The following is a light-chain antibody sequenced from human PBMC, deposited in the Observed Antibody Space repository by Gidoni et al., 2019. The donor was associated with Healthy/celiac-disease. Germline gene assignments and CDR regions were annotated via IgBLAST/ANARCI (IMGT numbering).Light chain of an antibody. CDR1: QGIRND. Sequence: DIQMTQSPSSLSASVGDRVTITSRASQGIRNDLGWYQQKPSRFSGSGSGTEFTLTISSLQPEDFATYYCLHHNSYPYTFGQGTKLEIK. J-gene: IGKJ2*01. V-gene: IGKV1-17*01. CDR3: LHHNSYPYT.